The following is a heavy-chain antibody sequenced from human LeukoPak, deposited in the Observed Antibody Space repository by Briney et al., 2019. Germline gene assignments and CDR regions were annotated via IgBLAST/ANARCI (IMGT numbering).Heavy chain of an antibody. CDR3: AKGWGRYRYSLPTR. Sequence: GGSLRLSCAASGFTFDDYTMHWVRQPPGKGLEWVSLISWDSGSTYYANSVKGRFTISRDNSKNSLYLQMNSLRTEDTALYYCAKGWGRYRYSLPTRWGKGTLVTVSS. CDR2: ISWDSGST. D-gene: IGHD3-16*02. J-gene: IGHJ4*02. CDR1: GFTFDDYT. V-gene: IGHV3-43*01.